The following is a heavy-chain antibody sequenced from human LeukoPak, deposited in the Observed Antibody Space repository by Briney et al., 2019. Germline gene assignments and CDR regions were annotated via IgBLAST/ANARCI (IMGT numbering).Heavy chain of an antibody. CDR2: ISSSGSTI. V-gene: IGHV3-48*03. J-gene: IGHJ5*02. CDR1: GFTFSSYE. CDR3: IVVPAAMWSWFDP. Sequence: GGSLRLSCAASGFTFSSYEMKWVRQAPGKGLEWVSYISSSGSTIYYADSVKGRFTISRDNAKNSLYLQMNSLRAEDTAVYYCIVVPAAMWSWFDPWGQGTLVTVSS. D-gene: IGHD2-2*01.